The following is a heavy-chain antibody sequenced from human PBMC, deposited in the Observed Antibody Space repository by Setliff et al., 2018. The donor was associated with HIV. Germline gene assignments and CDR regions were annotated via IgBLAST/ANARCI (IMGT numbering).Heavy chain of an antibody. D-gene: IGHD1-1*01. CDR2: INIRSGNT. J-gene: IGHJ4*02. Sequence: GASVKVSCKASGYSFTTSGVSWVRQAPGQGLEWMGWINIRSGNTNYAQKFQGRVTMTRDTSINTAYMELSGLRSDDTAVYYCARQLSNSLESWGQGTPVTVSS. CDR3: ARQLSNSLES. V-gene: IGHV1-18*01. CDR1: GYSFTTSG.